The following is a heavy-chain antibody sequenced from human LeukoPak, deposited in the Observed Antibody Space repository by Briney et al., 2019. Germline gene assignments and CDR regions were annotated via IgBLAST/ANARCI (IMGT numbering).Heavy chain of an antibody. Sequence: ASVKVSCKASGYTFTSYYMHWVRQAPGQGLEWMGIINPSGGSTSYAQKFQGRVTMTRDMSTSTVYMELSSLRSEDTAVYYCARDHSSGWYADYWGQGTLVTVSS. V-gene: IGHV1-46*01. CDR2: INPSGGST. CDR1: GYTFTSYY. J-gene: IGHJ4*02. D-gene: IGHD6-19*01. CDR3: ARDHSSGWYADY.